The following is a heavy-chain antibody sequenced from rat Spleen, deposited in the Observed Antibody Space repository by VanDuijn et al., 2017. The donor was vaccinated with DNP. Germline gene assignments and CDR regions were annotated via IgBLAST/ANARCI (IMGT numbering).Heavy chain of an antibody. J-gene: IGHJ3*01. CDR2: IIYDGSHT. D-gene: IGHD1-10*01. V-gene: IGHV5-17*01. Sequence: EVQLVESGGGVAQPGNSLKLSCAASGFTFSDSAMAWVRQSPKMGLEWVATIIYDGSHTFYRDSVQGRRTISRDNAKTTLYLQMDSLRSEDTATYYCARHDNFDWFAYWGQGTLVTVSS. CDR3: ARHDNFDWFAY. CDR1: GFTFSDSA.